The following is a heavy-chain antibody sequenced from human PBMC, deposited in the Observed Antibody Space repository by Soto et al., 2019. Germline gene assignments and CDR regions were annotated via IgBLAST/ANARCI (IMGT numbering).Heavy chain of an antibody. Sequence: QVQLQQWGAGLLKPSETLSLTCAVYGGPFSGYYWSWIRQPPGKGLEWIGEINHSGSTNYNPSLKSRVTISVDTSKNQFSLKLSSVTAADTAVYYCARGRGYYGSGIDYWGQGTLVTVSS. CDR3: ARGRGYYGSGIDY. V-gene: IGHV4-34*01. D-gene: IGHD3-10*01. CDR1: GGPFSGYY. CDR2: INHSGST. J-gene: IGHJ4*02.